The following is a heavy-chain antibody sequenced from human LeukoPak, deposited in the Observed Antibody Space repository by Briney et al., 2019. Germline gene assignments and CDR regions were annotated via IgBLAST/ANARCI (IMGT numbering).Heavy chain of an antibody. D-gene: IGHD1-26*01. CDR3: ATREHHLLRTPGDY. V-gene: IGHV4-39*01. Sequence: SETLSLTFTVSGASITISGYYWGWIRLPPGKGLEWIGTISHTGTTYYNPSLQSRVSISVDKSKNQFSLKLSSVTAADTAVYYCATREHHLLRTPGDYWGQGTLVTVSS. CDR2: ISHTGTT. J-gene: IGHJ4*02. CDR1: GASITISGYY.